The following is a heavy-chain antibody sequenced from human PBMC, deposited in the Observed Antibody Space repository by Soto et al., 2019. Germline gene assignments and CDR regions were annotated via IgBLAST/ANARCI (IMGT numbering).Heavy chain of an antibody. V-gene: IGHV4-39*01. Sequence: PSETLSLTCTVSGGSVSSNSYSWGWIRQSPGKGLEWIGIIYSTENTYYHPSLLSRVTISADTSMNEFSLRLSSVTAADTAVYYCARHFRDAYTALAFWGQGTLVTVSS. CDR1: GGSVSSNSYS. CDR2: IYSTENT. CDR3: ARHFRDAYTALAF. J-gene: IGHJ4*02. D-gene: IGHD2-2*01.